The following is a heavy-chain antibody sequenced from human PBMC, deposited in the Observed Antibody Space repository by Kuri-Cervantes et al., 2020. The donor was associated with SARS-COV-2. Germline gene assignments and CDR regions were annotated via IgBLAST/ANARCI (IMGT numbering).Heavy chain of an antibody. CDR1: GFTFSSFP. J-gene: IGHJ4*02. Sequence: GESLKISCAASGFTFSSFPMSWVRQAPGKGLEWVSGISGSGANTYYADSVKGWFTISRDNSKNTLYLQMNSLRDEDTAVYYCARDLGTVTVFDYWGQGTLVTVSS. CDR3: ARDLGTVTVFDY. D-gene: IGHD4-17*01. V-gene: IGHV3-23*01. CDR2: ISGSGANT.